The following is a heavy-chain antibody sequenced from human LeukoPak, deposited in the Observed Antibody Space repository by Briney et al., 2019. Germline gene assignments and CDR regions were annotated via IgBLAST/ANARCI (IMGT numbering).Heavy chain of an antibody. Sequence: ASVKVSCKASGYTFTSYDINWVRQATGQGLEWMGWMNPNSGNTGYAQKFQGRVTITRNTSISTAYMELSSLRSEDTAVYYCARGGYDFWSGYMDVWGKGTTVTVSS. CDR3: ARGGYDFWSGYMDV. CDR1: GYTFTSYD. J-gene: IGHJ6*03. D-gene: IGHD3-3*01. CDR2: MNPNSGNT. V-gene: IGHV1-8*03.